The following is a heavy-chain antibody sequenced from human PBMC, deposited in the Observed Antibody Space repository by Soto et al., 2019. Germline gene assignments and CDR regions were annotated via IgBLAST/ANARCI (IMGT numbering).Heavy chain of an antibody. CDR2: IIPIFGTA. J-gene: IGHJ6*02. CDR3: ARDTPDYGSGRYTPPYYGMDV. CDR1: GGTFSSYA. V-gene: IGHV1-69*12. D-gene: IGHD3-10*01. Sequence: QVQLVQSGAEVKKPGSSVKVSCKASGGTFSSYAISWVRQAPGQGLEWMGGIIPIFGTANYAQKFQGRVTITADESTSSAYMELSSLRSEDTAVYYCARDTPDYGSGRYTPPYYGMDVWGQGTTVTVSS.